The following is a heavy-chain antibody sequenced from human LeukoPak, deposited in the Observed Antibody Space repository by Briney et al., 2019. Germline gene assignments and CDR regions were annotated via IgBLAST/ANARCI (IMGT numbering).Heavy chain of an antibody. CDR1: GFTFSSYA. J-gene: IGHJ4*02. CDR2: ISGSDGST. Sequence: GGSLRLSCAASGFTFSSYAMSWVRQAPGKGLEWVSGISGSDGSTNYADSVKGRFTISRDNSKNTLYLQMNSLRAEDTAVYYCAKDSGWDLFDYWGQGTLVTVSS. D-gene: IGHD6-19*01. V-gene: IGHV3-23*01. CDR3: AKDSGWDLFDY.